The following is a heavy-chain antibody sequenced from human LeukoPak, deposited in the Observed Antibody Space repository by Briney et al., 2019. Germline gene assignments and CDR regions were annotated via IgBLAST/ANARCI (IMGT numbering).Heavy chain of an antibody. CDR1: GYTFTSYY. J-gene: IGHJ3*02. D-gene: IGHD2-2*01. V-gene: IGHV1-46*01. CDR2: INPSGGST. CDR3: ARVFNFLRPIPVIAAAMEPFDI. Sequence: ASVKVSCKASGYTFTSYYMHWVRQAPGQGLEWMGIINPSGGSTSYAQKFQGRVTMTRDTSTSTVYMELSSLRSEDTAVYYCARVFNFLRPIPVIAAAMEPFDIWGQGTMVTVSS.